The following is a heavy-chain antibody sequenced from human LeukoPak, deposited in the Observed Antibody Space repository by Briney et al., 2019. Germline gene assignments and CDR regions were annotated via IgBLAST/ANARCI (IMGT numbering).Heavy chain of an antibody. J-gene: IGHJ4*02. Sequence: SETLSLTCTVSGGSISSYYWSWIRQPPGKGLEWIGFIFYSGTTNYNPSLKSRVTISVDTSKNQFSLKLSSVTAADTAVYYCARVGDSSGYYYNYWGQGTLVTVSS. CDR3: ARVGDSSGYYYNY. CDR2: IFYSGTT. V-gene: IGHV4-59*01. CDR1: GGSISSYY. D-gene: IGHD3-22*01.